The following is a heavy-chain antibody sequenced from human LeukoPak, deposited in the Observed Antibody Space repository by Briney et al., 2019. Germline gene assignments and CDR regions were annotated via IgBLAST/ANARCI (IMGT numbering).Heavy chain of an antibody. D-gene: IGHD2-15*01. Sequence: SGFXXXSYSMNWVRQAPGKGLEWVASISSSSSYIYYADSVKGRFTISRDNAKNSLYLQMNSLRAEDTAVYYCARGGSALNWFDPWGQGTLVTVSS. CDR2: ISSSSSYI. CDR1: GFXXXSYS. CDR3: ARGGSALNWFDP. J-gene: IGHJ5*02. V-gene: IGHV3-21*01.